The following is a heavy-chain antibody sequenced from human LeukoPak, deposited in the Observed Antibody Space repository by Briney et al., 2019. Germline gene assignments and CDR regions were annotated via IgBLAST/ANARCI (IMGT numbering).Heavy chain of an antibody. CDR3: ARMSQQLVDY. CDR1: GGSISSYY. CDR2: IYYSGST. V-gene: IGHV4-59*01. D-gene: IGHD6-13*01. J-gene: IGHJ4*02. Sequence: SETLSLTCTVSGGSISSYYWSWIRQPPGKGLEWIGYIYYSGSTNYNPSLESRVTISVDTSKNQFSLKLSSVTAADTAVYYCARMSQQLVDYWGQGTLVTVSS.